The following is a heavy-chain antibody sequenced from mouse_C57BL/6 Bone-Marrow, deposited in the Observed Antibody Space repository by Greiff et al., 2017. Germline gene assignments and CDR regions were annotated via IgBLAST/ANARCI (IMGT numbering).Heavy chain of an antibody. V-gene: IGHV1-80*01. D-gene: IGHD1-1*02. CDR3: AGGDY. CDR2: IYPGGGDT. CDR1: GFAFSGYW. J-gene: IGHJ3*01. Sequence: QVQLQQSGAELVKPGASVKISCKASGFAFSGYWMNWVTQRPGKRLEWIGQIYPGGGDTNYNGKCKGKATLTADKSSSTPFMQLSSLTSDDSAVYCCAGGDYWGQGTLVTVSA.